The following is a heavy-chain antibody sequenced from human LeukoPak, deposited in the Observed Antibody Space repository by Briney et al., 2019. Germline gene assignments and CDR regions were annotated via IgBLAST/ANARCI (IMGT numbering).Heavy chain of an antibody. V-gene: IGHV1-69*13. Sequence: SVKVSCKASGGTFSSYAISWVRQAPGQGLEWMGGIIPIFGTANYAQKFQGRVTITADESTSTAYMELSSLRSEDTAVYYCTTGESHDAFDIWGQGTMVTAPS. CDR3: TTGESHDAFDI. CDR2: IIPIFGTA. J-gene: IGHJ3*02. CDR1: GGTFSSYA.